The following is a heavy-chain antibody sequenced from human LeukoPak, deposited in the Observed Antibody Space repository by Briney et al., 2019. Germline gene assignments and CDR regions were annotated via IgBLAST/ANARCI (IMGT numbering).Heavy chain of an antibody. Sequence: GGSLRLSCAASGFTFSSYSMNWVRQAPGKGLEWVSSISGSSSYINYADSVKGRFTISRDNSQNTLYLQMNSLRAEDTAVYYCAKDGVPDWYFDLWGRGTLVTVSS. CDR2: ISGSSSYI. V-gene: IGHV3-21*04. CDR3: AKDGVPDWYFDL. CDR1: GFTFSSYS. D-gene: IGHD3-10*01. J-gene: IGHJ2*01.